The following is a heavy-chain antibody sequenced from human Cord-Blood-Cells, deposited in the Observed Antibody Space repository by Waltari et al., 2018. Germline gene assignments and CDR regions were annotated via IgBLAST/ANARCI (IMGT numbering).Heavy chain of an antibody. J-gene: IGHJ4*02. CDR2: IWYDGSNK. CDR1: GFTFSSYG. V-gene: IGHV3-33*01. CDR3: ARDHVGSMIVVEYYFDY. Sequence: QVQLVESGGGVVQPGRSLRLSCAASGFTFSSYGMHWVRQAPGKGLEWVAVIWYDGSNKYYADSVKGRFTISRDNSKNTLYLQMNSLRAEDTAVYYCARDHVGSMIVVEYYFDYWGQG. D-gene: IGHD3-22*01.